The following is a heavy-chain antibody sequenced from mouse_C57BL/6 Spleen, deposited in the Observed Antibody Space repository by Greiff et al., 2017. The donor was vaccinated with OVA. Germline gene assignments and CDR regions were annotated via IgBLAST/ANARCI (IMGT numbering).Heavy chain of an antibody. Sequence: VQLQQPGAELVRPGTSVKLSCKASGYTFTSYWMHWVKQRPGQGLEWIGVIDPSDSYTNYNQKFKGKATLTVDTSSSTAYMQLSSLTSEDSAVYYCARIDAHYGSKDYYAMDYWGQGTSVTVSS. J-gene: IGHJ4*01. CDR2: IDPSDSYT. V-gene: IGHV1-59*01. D-gene: IGHD1-1*01. CDR1: GYTFTSYW. CDR3: ARIDAHYGSKDYYAMDY.